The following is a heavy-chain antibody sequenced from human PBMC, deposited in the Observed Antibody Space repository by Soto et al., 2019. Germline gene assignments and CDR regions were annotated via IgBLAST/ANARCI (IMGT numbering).Heavy chain of an antibody. J-gene: IGHJ6*02. CDR3: ARELERITIVGVVYYYYYGMDV. D-gene: IGHD3-3*01. CDR1: GFNLSSYT. CDR2: IGSSSSYI. V-gene: IGHV3-21*01. Sequence: LRLSCVASGFNLSSYTMSWVRQAPGKGLEWVSSIGSSSSYILYADSVKGRFTISRDNAKNSLYLQMNSLRAEDTAVYYCARELERITIVGVVYYYYYGMDVWGQGTTVTVSS.